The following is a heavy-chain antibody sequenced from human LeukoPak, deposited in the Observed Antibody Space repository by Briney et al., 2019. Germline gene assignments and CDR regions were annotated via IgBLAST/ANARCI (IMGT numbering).Heavy chain of an antibody. V-gene: IGHV4-59*01. D-gene: IGHD6-13*01. CDR2: IYYSGSA. Sequence: SETLSLTCTVSGGSINNYYWSWIRQPPGKGLEWIGYIYYSGSANYNPSLKSRVTISVDTSKNQFSLKLSSVTAADTAVYYCARSRGSWPDAFDIWGQGTMVTVSS. J-gene: IGHJ3*02. CDR3: ARSRGSWPDAFDI. CDR1: GGSINNYY.